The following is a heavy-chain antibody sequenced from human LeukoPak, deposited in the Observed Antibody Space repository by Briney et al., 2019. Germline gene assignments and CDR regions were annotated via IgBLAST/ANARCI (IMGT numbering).Heavy chain of an antibody. J-gene: IGHJ4*02. D-gene: IGHD1-26*01. CDR1: GFTFSSYS. CDR3: ARVGGRGSYYGRGYFDY. CDR2: ISSSSTI. Sequence: PGGSLRLSCAASGFTFSSYSMNWVRQAPGKGLEWVSYISSSSTIYYADSVKGRFTISRDNAKNSLYLQMNSLRAEDTAVYYCARVGGRGSYYGRGYFDYWGQGTLVTVSS. V-gene: IGHV3-48*01.